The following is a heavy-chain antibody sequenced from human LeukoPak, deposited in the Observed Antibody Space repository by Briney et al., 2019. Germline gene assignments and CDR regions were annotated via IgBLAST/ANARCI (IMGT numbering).Heavy chain of an antibody. CDR3: ARELDTAMAPDY. Sequence: GESLKISCEASGYTFTNYWIGWVRQMPGKDLEWMGIIYPGDSDTKYSPSFQGQVTISADKSISTAYLQWSSLKASDTAMYYCARELDTAMAPDYWGQGTLVTVSS. D-gene: IGHD5-18*01. CDR2: IYPGDSDT. V-gene: IGHV5-51*01. J-gene: IGHJ4*02. CDR1: GYTFTNYW.